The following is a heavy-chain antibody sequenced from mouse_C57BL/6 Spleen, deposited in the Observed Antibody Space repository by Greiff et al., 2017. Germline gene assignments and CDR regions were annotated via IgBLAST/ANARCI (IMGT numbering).Heavy chain of an antibody. V-gene: IGHV1-39*01. CDR3: ARSRDFAY. J-gene: IGHJ3*01. Sequence: VQLQQSGPELVQPGASVKISCKASGYSFTDYNMNWVKQSKGKSLEWIGVINPNYGTTRYNQKSKGKATLTVYQSSSTAYMQLNSLTSEDSAVYYCARSRDFAYWGQGTLVTVSA. CDR1: GYSFTDYN. CDR2: INPNYGTT.